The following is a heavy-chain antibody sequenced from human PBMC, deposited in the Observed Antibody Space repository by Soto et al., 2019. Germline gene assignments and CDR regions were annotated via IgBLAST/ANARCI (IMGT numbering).Heavy chain of an antibody. V-gene: IGHV3-7*01. CDR2: IKQDGSVK. J-gene: IGHJ1*01. CDR3: VRAIAAADSA. Sequence: GGSLRLSCAASGFTFVSYWMSWVRQAPGKGLEWVANIKQDGSVKYYVGSGKGRFTISRDNAKNSLFLQMNSLRAEDTAVYYCVRAIAAADSAWGQGTLVAVSS. CDR1: GFTFVSYW. D-gene: IGHD6-13*01.